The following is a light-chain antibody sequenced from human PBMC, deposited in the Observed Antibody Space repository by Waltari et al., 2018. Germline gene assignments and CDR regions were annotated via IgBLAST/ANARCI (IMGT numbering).Light chain of an antibody. J-gene: IGLJ1*01. CDR2: TND. CDR1: NPNIGSST. CDR3: AARDDSLNAYV. V-gene: IGLV1-44*01. Sequence: QSVLTQPPSASGTPGQPVTISCSGGNPNIGSSTVNWYQKLPGAAPKLLIYTNDLRPSGIPDRFSASKSGTSASLAISGLQPEDEAHYYCAARDDSLNAYVFGSGTKVTVL.